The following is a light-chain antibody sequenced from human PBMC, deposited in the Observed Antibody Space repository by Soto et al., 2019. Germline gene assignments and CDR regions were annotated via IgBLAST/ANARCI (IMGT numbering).Light chain of an antibody. V-gene: IGLV2-8*01. Sequence: QSVLTQPPSASGSPGQSVAISCTGTSSDVGGYNYVSWYQQYPGKAPKLIIYEVTKRPSGVPDRFSGSKSGNTASLTVSGLQAEDEAEYYCSSYAGTFWVFGGGTKVTVL. CDR1: SSDVGGYNY. J-gene: IGLJ3*02. CDR3: SSYAGTFWV. CDR2: EVT.